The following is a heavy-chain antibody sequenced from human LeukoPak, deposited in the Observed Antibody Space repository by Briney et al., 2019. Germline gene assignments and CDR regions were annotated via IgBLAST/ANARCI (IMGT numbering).Heavy chain of an antibody. Sequence: ASVKVSCKASGCTFSSYAISWVRQAPGQGLEWMGRIIPIFGTANYAQKFQGRVTITTDESTSTAYMELSSLRSEDTAVYYCAREFHDILTGYPCFDYWGQGTLVTVSS. V-gene: IGHV1-69*05. CDR1: GCTFSSYA. D-gene: IGHD3-9*01. J-gene: IGHJ4*02. CDR3: AREFHDILTGYPCFDY. CDR2: IIPIFGTA.